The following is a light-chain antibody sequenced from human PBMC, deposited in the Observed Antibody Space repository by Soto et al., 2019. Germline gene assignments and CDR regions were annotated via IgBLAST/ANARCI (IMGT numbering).Light chain of an antibody. J-gene: IGKJ1*01. Sequence: EVVSTQFSCTLSLPPRGIPTLSCRSSQSVSSSYLALYQQKPGQAPRLLIYGGYSRATGIKDRFSGSGSGTDFTLTIRRMEPEDFAVYYCQKYGSSTWTFGKG. CDR2: GGY. V-gene: IGKV3-20*01. CDR3: QKYGSSTWT. CDR1: QSVSSSY.